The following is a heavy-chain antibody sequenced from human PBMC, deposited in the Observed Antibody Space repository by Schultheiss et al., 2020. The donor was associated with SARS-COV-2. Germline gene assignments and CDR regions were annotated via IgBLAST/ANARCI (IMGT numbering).Heavy chain of an antibody. D-gene: IGHD3-16*01. CDR2: ISSSGSTI. Sequence: GGSLRLSCAASGFTFSSYGMHWVRQAPGKGLEWVSYISSSGSTIYYADSVKGRFTISRDNSKNTLYLQMNSLRAEDTAVYYCAKDGGDGDYFDYWGQGTLVTVSS. CDR3: AKDGGDGDYFDY. CDR1: GFTFSSYG. J-gene: IGHJ4*02. V-gene: IGHV3-48*01.